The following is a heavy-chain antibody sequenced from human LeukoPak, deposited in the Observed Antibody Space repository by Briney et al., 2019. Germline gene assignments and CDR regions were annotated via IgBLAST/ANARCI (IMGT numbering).Heavy chain of an antibody. V-gene: IGHV3-30*02. D-gene: IGHD6-19*01. Sequence: GGSLRLSCAASGFTFSSYGMHWVRQAPGKGLEWVAFIRYDESNKYYAESVKGRFTIARDNSKNTLYLQMNSLRAEDTAVYYCARVSDIAVAGNRHFDYWGQGTLVTVSS. CDR1: GFTFSSYG. CDR3: ARVSDIAVAGNRHFDY. J-gene: IGHJ4*02. CDR2: IRYDESNK.